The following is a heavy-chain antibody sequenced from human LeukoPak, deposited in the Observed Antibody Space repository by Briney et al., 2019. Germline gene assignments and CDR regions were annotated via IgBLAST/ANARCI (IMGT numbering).Heavy chain of an antibody. Sequence: GGSLRLSRAASGFTFSSYAMSWVRQAPGKGLEWVSYISSGSSTKYYADSVKGRFTISRDNAKNSLFLQMNSLRDEDTAVYYCARDVREWGGYYFDYWGQGTPVTVSS. J-gene: IGHJ4*02. V-gene: IGHV3-48*02. D-gene: IGHD3-3*01. CDR1: GFTFSSYA. CDR3: ARDVREWGGYYFDY. CDR2: ISSGSSTK.